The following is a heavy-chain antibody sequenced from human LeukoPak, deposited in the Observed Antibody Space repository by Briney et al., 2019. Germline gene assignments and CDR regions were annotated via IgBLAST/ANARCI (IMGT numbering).Heavy chain of an antibody. CDR3: AKSFGAFWYFDL. Sequence: GGSLRLSCAASEFTFINYGMSWVRQAPGKGLGWVSAIGTSGVNTYYADSVKGRFTISRDNSKNTLFLQINSLRAEDTAVYYCAKSFGAFWYFDLWGRGTLVTVSS. CDR2: IGTSGVNT. V-gene: IGHV3-23*01. CDR1: EFTFINYG. D-gene: IGHD3-10*01. J-gene: IGHJ2*01.